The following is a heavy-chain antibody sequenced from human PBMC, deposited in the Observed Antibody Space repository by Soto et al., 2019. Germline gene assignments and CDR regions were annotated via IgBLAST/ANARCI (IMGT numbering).Heavy chain of an antibody. V-gene: IGHV4-38-2*01. D-gene: IGHD3-22*01. CDR2: IYHSGTT. Sequence: WETLSLTCAVSGYSISSGYYWGWIRQPPGKGLEWIGSIYHSGTTYDNPSLKSRVSLSVDMSKNQFSLKLSSVTAADTAVYYCARLLYDSRGYYYFDYWGQGILVTVSS. CDR1: GYSISSGYY. J-gene: IGHJ4*02. CDR3: ARLLYDSRGYYYFDY.